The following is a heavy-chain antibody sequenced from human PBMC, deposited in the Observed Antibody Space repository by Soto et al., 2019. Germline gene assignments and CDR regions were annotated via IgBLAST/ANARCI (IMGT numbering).Heavy chain of an antibody. J-gene: IGHJ4*02. Sequence: SETLSLTCTVSGDTITSFSWNWIRQSAGKGLEWIGRISTTGNTHYNPSLESRVTMSLATSKNQFSLKLTSVTAADTAVYYCEGESGENWSYEAYWGQGTLVTVSS. D-gene: IGHD1-7*01. CDR3: EGESGENWSYEAY. CDR2: ISTTGNT. V-gene: IGHV4-4*07. CDR1: GDTITSFS.